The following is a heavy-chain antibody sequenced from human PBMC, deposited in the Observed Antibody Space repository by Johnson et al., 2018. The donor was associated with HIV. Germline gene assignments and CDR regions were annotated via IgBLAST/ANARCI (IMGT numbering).Heavy chain of an antibody. V-gene: IGHV3-11*04. CDR2: ISSSGSTI. Sequence: MQLVESGGGVVQPGGSLRLSCVASGFTFSDYYMTWVRQAPGKGLEWVSYISSSGSTIYSADSVKGRFTISRDNAKNSLYLEMNSLRAEDTAVYYCARERGYSSVLWKLSEAAFDIWGQGTMVTVSS. J-gene: IGHJ3*02. D-gene: IGHD6-19*01. CDR1: GFTFSDYY. CDR3: ARERGYSSVLWKLSEAAFDI.